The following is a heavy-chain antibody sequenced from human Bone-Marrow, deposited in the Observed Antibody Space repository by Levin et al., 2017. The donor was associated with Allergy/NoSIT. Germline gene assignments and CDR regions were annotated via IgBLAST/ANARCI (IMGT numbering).Heavy chain of an antibody. CDR1: GFTFRYYS. J-gene: IGHJ4*02. V-gene: IGHV3-7*01. CDR3: ARFVATAGTDE. D-gene: IGHD1-1*01. CDR2: INKDGSEK. Sequence: GESLKISCAVSGFTFRYYSMAWVRQAPGKGLEWVATINKDGSEKKYVDSVKGRFSISRDNAENALRLQMNYLRVEDTAVYFCARFVATAGTDEWGQGTLVTVSS.